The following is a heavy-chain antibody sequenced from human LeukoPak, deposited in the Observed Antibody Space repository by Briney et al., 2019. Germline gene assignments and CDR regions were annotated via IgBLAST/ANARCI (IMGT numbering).Heavy chain of an antibody. J-gene: IGHJ3*02. Sequence: GGSLRLSCAASGFTFSSYAMSWVRQAAGKGLEWVSAISGSGGSTYYADSVKGRFTISRDNSKNTLYLQMNSLRAEDTAVYYCAKDDQRWLRAGAFDIWGQGTMVTVSS. CDR2: ISGSGGST. V-gene: IGHV3-23*01. CDR1: GFTFSSYA. CDR3: AKDDQRWLRAGAFDI. D-gene: IGHD5-24*01.